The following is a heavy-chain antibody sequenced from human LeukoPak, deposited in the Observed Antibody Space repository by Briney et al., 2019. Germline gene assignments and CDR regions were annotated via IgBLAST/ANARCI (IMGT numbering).Heavy chain of an antibody. CDR3: AREMSLTMVRGEDYYYYYMDV. V-gene: IGHV1-2*02. Sequence: ASVKVSCKASGYTFTGYYMHWVRQAPGQGLEWMGWINPNSGGTNYAQKFQGRVTMTRDTSISTAYMELSRLRSDDTAVYYRAREMSLTMVRGEDYYYYYMDVWGKGTTVTVSS. J-gene: IGHJ6*03. D-gene: IGHD3-10*01. CDR1: GYTFTGYY. CDR2: INPNSGGT.